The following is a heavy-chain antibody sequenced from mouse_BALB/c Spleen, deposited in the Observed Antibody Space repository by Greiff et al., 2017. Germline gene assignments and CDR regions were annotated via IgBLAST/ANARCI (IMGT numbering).Heavy chain of an antibody. Sequence: EVQLVESGGGLVQPGGSLRLSCATSGFTFTAYYMSWVRQPPGKALEWLGFIRNKANGYTTEYSASVKGRFTISRDNSQSILYLQMNTLRAEDSATYYCARGGWGYFDYWGQGTTLTVSS. J-gene: IGHJ2*01. CDR2: IRNKANGYTT. CDR3: ARGGWGYFDY. D-gene: IGHD3-2*02. V-gene: IGHV7-3*02. CDR1: GFTFTAYY.